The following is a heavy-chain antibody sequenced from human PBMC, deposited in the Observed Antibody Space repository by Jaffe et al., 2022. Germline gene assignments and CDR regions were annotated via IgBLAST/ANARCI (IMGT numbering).Heavy chain of an antibody. D-gene: IGHD1-1*01. CDR3: ARVSNDTTGNDALDV. V-gene: IGHV1-46*01. CDR2: ISPITGNT. J-gene: IGHJ3*01. Sequence: QSGTEVKKPGASVRISCKASGYNFAKYYMHWVRQAPGQGLEWMGLISPITGNTVFAHKFQDRVTLTRDSSTSTVYMEIGSLRSDDTALFYCARVSNDTTGNDALDVWGQGTLVTVSS. CDR1: GYNFAKYY.